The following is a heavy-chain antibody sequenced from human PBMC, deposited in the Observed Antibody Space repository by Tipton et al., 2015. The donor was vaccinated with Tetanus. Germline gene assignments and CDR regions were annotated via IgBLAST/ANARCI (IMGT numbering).Heavy chain of an antibody. Sequence: TLSLTCSVSGGSLFSGSFYWAWVRQPPGKGLEWIGNIYYNGNTYYLSSLESRVTISTDTSKNQVSLSLRSVTAADTAVYYCARQADNWFAPWGPGTRVTVSS. D-gene: IGHD2-15*01. CDR1: GGSLFSGSFY. J-gene: IGHJ5*02. V-gene: IGHV4-39*01. CDR2: IYYNGNT. CDR3: ARQADNWFAP.